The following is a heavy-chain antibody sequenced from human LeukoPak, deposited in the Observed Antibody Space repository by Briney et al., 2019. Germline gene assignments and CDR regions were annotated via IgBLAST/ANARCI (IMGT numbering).Heavy chain of an antibody. J-gene: IGHJ2*01. CDR1: GFTVSSNY. V-gene: IGHV3-11*01. Sequence: GGSLRLSCAASGFTVSSNYMSWIRQAPGKGLEWVSYISSSGSTIYYADSVKGRFTISRDNAKNSLYLQMNSLRAEDTAVYYCARDSLYGSGSPQRYFDLWGRGTLVTVSS. D-gene: IGHD3-10*01. CDR2: ISSSGSTI. CDR3: ARDSLYGSGSPQRYFDL.